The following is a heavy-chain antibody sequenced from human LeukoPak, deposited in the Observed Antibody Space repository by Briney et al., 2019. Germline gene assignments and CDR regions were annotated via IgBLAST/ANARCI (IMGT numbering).Heavy chain of an antibody. V-gene: IGHV3-30*04. CDR1: GFTFSSYA. CDR2: ISYDGSNK. Sequence: GGSLRPSCAASGFTFSSYAMHWVRQAPGKGLEWVAVISYDGSNKYYADSVKGRFTISRDNSKNTLYLQMNSLRAEDTAVYYCARPGYGGNSAFDIWGRGTMVTVSS. CDR3: ARPGYGGNSAFDI. D-gene: IGHD4-23*01. J-gene: IGHJ3*02.